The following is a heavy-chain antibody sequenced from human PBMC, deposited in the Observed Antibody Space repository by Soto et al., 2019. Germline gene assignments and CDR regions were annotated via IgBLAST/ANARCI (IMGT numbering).Heavy chain of an antibody. V-gene: IGHV1-24*01. CDR1: GYTLTELS. CDR3: ATLFLLRSGYCSGGSCRANYYGMDV. J-gene: IGHJ6*02. D-gene: IGHD2-15*01. Sequence: APVKVSCKVSGYTLTELSMHWVRQAPGKGLEWMGGFDPEDGETIYAQKFQGRVTMTEDTSTDTAYMELSSLRSEDTAVYYCATLFLLRSGYCSGGSCRANYYGMDVWGQGTTVTVSS. CDR2: FDPEDGET.